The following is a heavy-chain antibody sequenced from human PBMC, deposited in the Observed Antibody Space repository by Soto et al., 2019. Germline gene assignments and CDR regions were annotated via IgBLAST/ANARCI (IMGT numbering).Heavy chain of an antibody. D-gene: IGHD3-3*02. CDR3: GGRFCKINIFSKGRAA. J-gene: IGHJ6*02. CDR2: IYPGDYDT. Sequence: GESLKISCTGSGYTFTIYWIAWVRQMPGKGLEWMGIIYPGDYDTRYSPSFQGQVTISADKSISTAYLQWNSLKASDTAVYYCGGRFCKINIFSKGRAAGGRGTTVTAPS. V-gene: IGHV5-51*01. CDR1: GYTFTIYW.